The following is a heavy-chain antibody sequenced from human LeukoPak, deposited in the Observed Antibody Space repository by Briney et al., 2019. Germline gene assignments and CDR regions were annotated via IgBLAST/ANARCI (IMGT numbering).Heavy chain of an antibody. CDR3: ARGNWAEDGYFDY. CDR1: GFTFSSYR. Sequence: GGSLRLSCAASGFTFSSYRMNWVRQAPGKGLEWVSSISSSSSYIYYADSVKGRFTISRDNAKNSLYLQMNSLRAEDTAVYYCARGNWAEDGYFDYWGQGTLVTVSS. V-gene: IGHV3-21*01. J-gene: IGHJ4*02. CDR2: ISSSSSYI. D-gene: IGHD7-27*01.